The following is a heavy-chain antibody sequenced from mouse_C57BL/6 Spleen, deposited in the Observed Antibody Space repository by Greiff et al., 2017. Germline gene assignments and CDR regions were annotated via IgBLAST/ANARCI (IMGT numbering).Heavy chain of an antibody. J-gene: IGHJ3*01. CDR2: IYPRSGNT. CDR1: GYTFTCYG. D-gene: IGHD2-3*01. V-gene: IGHV1-81*01. Sequence: VQLQQSGAELARPGASVKLSCKASGYTFTCYGISWVKQRTGQGLEWIGEIYPRSGNTYYNEKFKGKATLTADKSSSTAYMELRSLTFEDSAVYFCARQVDGYYEFAYWGQGTLVTVSA. CDR3: ARQVDGYYEFAY.